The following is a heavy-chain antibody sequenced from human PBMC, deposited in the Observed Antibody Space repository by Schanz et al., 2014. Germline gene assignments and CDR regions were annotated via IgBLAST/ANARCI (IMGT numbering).Heavy chain of an antibody. Sequence: VQLVESGGGVVQPGRSLRLSCASSGFSFTTYAMTWVRQIPGKGLEWVSAMNESHSTIYYADSVRGRFTISRDNAENTLFLQMNSLRAEDTAVYYCARKVVATIGGYYDNWGQGTLVIVSS. J-gene: IGHJ4*02. V-gene: IGHV3-23*04. CDR1: GFSFTTYA. CDR2: MNESHSTI. D-gene: IGHD5-12*01. CDR3: ARKVVATIGGYYDN.